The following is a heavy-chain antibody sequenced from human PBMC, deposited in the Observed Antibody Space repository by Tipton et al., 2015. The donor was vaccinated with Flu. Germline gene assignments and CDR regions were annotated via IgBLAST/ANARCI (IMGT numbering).Heavy chain of an antibody. CDR2: VSPAGTT. J-gene: IGHJ4*02. V-gene: IGHV4-38-2*01. D-gene: IGHD2-21*01. Sequence: TLSLTCAVSGFSVLNTNYNWGWIRQPPGKGLEWIGSVSPAGTTYYSPFVNGRVVISLDRSKNDLSLRLNYVTAADSAIYYCARHMFLIASSRWHFDFWGQGTLVTVSS. CDR1: GFSVLNTNYN. CDR3: ARHMFLIASSRWHFDF.